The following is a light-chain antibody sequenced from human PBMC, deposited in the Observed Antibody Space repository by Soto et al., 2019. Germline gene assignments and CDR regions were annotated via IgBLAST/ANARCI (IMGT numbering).Light chain of an antibody. CDR3: QMYNNWLAT. CDR2: GAA. CDR1: QSISSN. Sequence: EIVVTQSPATLSVSPGERATLSCRANQSISSNLAWYQQKPGQAPRLLIYGAATRATGIPARFSGSGSGTDFTLTISGLQSEDFAVYYCQMYNNWLATFGGGTKVDIK. V-gene: IGKV3-15*01. J-gene: IGKJ4*01.